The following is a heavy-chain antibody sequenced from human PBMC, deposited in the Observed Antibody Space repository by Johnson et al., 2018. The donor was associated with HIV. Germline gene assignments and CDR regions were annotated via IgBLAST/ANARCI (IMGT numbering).Heavy chain of an antibody. V-gene: IGHV3-33*06. J-gene: IGHJ3*02. D-gene: IGHD6-6*01. CDR2: VWSDGNNK. CDR3: AKVHIAARWSDAFDI. Sequence: QVHLVESGGGVVQPGRSLRLSCAASGFTFSDSGIHWVRQAPGKGLEWVAVVWSDGNNKYYADSVKGRFTISRDNSKNTLFLQMNSRRAEDTAVYFCAKVHIAARWSDAFDIWGQGTMVTVSS. CDR1: GFTFSDSG.